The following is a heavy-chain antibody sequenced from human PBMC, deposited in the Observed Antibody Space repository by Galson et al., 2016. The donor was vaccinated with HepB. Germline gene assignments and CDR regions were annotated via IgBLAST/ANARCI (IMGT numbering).Heavy chain of an antibody. CDR3: AKDEFLEGDYYYYGMDV. CDR2: ISYDGSKK. J-gene: IGHJ6*04. D-gene: IGHD3-3*01. Sequence: SLRLSCAASGFTFGSYGMYWVRQAPGKGLEWVAVISYDGSKKYYADSVKGRFTISRDNSKNTLYLQMSSLRAEDTAVYYCAKDEFLEGDYYYYGMDVWGKGTTVTVSS. CDR1: GFTFGSYG. V-gene: IGHV3-30*18.